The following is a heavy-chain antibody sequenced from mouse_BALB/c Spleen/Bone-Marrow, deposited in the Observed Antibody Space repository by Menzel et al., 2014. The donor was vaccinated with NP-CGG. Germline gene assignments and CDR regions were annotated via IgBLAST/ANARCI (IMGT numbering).Heavy chain of an antibody. V-gene: IGHV1-61*01. CDR1: GYSFTSYW. CDR3: ARLVGNYGSTFAY. Sequence: QVQLQQSGAELVRPGASVKLSCKASGYSFTSYWMNWVKQRPGHGLEWIGMIHPSDTETRLNQRFKDKATLTVDKSSSTAYMQLNSPTSEDSAVYYCARLVGNYGSTFAYWGQGTLVTVSA. D-gene: IGHD1-1*01. CDR2: IHPSDTET. J-gene: IGHJ3*01.